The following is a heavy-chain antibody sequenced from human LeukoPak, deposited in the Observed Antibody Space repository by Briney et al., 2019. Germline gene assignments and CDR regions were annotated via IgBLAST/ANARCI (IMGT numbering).Heavy chain of an antibody. D-gene: IGHD2-15*01. CDR3: ARGRYCSDGNCYHDWFDP. CDR2: INPNSGGT. CDR1: GYTFTGYY. Sequence: ASLKVSCKASGYTFTGYYMHWGRQAPGQGPEWMGWINPNSGGTDYAQKFQGRVTMTRDTSIKTAYMELSSLRSDDTAVYYCARGRYCSDGNCYHDWFDPWGQGTLVTVSS. V-gene: IGHV1-2*02. J-gene: IGHJ5*02.